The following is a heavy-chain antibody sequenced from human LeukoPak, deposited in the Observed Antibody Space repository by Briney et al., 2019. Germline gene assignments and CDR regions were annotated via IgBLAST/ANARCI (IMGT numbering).Heavy chain of an antibody. CDR3: TRVRPFHYDNIY. CDR2: IRSKGYGRTK. J-gene: IGHJ4*02. D-gene: IGHD3-22*01. V-gene: IGHV3-49*04. CDR1: GFTFGDYA. Sequence: PGRSLRLSCTASGFTFGDYAMSWVRQAPGKGLEWVGFIRSKGYGRTKEYAGSGKGKFTIARDDTKRMAYLQMNSEKTTDKAEYYCTRVRPFHYDNIYWGQGTLVTVSS.